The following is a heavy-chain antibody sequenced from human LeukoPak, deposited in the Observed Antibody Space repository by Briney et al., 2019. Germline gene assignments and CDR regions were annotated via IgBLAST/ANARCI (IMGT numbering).Heavy chain of an antibody. CDR2: ISGSGGST. D-gene: IGHD3-10*01. CDR1: GFTFSSSA. Sequence: GGSLRLSCAASGFTFSSSAMSWVRQAPGKGLEWVSAISGSGGSTYYADSVKGRFTISRDNSKNTLYLQMNSLRAEDTAVYYCAKAGLLWFGELLSFDYWGQGTLVTVSS. V-gene: IGHV3-23*01. CDR3: AKAGLLWFGELLSFDY. J-gene: IGHJ4*02.